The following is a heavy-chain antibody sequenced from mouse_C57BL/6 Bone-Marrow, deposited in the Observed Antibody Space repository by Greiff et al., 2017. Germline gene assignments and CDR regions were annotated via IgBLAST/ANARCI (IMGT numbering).Heavy chain of an antibody. Sequence: QVQLQQPGAELVMPGASVKLSCKASGYTFTSYWMHWVKQRPGQGLEWIGEIDPSDSYTNYTQKFKGKSTLTVDKSSSTAYMQLSSLTSEDSAVYYCARGYPYFDYWGEGTTLKVS. CDR2: IDPSDSYT. CDR3: ARGYPYFDY. CDR1: GYTFTSYW. V-gene: IGHV1-69*01. J-gene: IGHJ2*01. D-gene: IGHD2-2*01.